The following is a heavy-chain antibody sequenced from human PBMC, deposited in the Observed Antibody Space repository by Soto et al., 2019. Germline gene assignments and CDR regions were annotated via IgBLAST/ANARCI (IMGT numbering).Heavy chain of an antibody. CDR3: AVQFSSFYYFAY. D-gene: IGHD6-13*01. CDR2: INAGNGNT. J-gene: IGHJ4*02. Sequence: GASVKVSCKASGGTFSSYAISWVRQAPGQRLGWMGWINAGNGNTKYSQKFQGRVTITRDTSASTAYMELSSMRSEDTAVYYCAVQFSSFYYFAYWGQGTLVTSPQ. V-gene: IGHV1-3*01. CDR1: GGTFSSYA.